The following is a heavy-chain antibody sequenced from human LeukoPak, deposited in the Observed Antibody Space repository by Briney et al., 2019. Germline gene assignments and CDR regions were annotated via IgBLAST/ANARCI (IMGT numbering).Heavy chain of an antibody. CDR1: GYTLTELS. Sequence: ASVKVSCKVSGYTLTELSMHWVRQAPGKGLEWMGGFDPEDGETIYAQKFQGRVTMTEDTSTGTAYMELSSLRSDDTAVYYCARGRPHRIAAAGGAFDIWGQGTMVTVSS. V-gene: IGHV1-24*01. CDR3: ARGRPHRIAAAGGAFDI. J-gene: IGHJ3*02. CDR2: FDPEDGET. D-gene: IGHD6-13*01.